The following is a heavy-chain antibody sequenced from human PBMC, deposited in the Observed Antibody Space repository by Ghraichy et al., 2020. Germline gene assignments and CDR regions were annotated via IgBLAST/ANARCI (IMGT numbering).Heavy chain of an antibody. CDR1: GGSISNYY. CDR3: ARMEQIYYDMDV. D-gene: IGHD1/OR15-1a*01. CDR2: IYIGSI. J-gene: IGHJ6*02. Sequence: SQTLSLTCSVSGGSISNYYWNWIRQPPGKGLEWIGYIYIGSINYNPSLKSRVTISVDTSKNQFSLKLSSVTAADTAVYYCARMEQIYYDMDVWGQGSTVTVTS. V-gene: IGHV4-4*09.